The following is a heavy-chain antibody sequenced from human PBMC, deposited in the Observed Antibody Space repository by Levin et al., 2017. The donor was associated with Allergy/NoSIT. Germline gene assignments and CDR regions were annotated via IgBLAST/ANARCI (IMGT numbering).Heavy chain of an antibody. V-gene: IGHV4-39*01. Sequence: SETLSLTCSVSGGSISSSSHFWAWIRQPPGQRLEWIGSIDYRGTTYYSLSLRSRLTISVDTSQNQFSLKLTSVSGADSALYYWARRGDIVATISAWYFDIWGRGTVVTVS. CDR3: ARRGDIVATISAWYFDI. J-gene: IGHJ2*01. CDR2: IDYRGTT. D-gene: IGHD5-12*01. CDR1: GGSISSSSHF.